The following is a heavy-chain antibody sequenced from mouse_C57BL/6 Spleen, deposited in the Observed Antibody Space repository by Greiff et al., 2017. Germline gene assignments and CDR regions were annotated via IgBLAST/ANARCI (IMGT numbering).Heavy chain of an antibody. CDR1: GYTFTSYW. D-gene: IGHD1-1*01. J-gene: IGHJ1*03. V-gene: IGHV1-53*01. Sequence: QVQLQQPGTELVKPGASVKLSCKASGYTFTSYWMHWVKQRPGQGLEWIGNINPSNGGTNYNEKFKSKATLTVDNSSSTAYMQLSSLTSEDSAVYYCARRGFYYGTLWYFDVWGTGTTVTVSS. CDR2: INPSNGGT. CDR3: ARRGFYYGTLWYFDV.